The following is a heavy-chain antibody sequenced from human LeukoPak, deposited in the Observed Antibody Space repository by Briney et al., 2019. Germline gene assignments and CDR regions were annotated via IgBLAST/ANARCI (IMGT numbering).Heavy chain of an antibody. CDR2: TSDSAGST. D-gene: IGHD3-10*01. CDR3: AKDRARYGSGSYYTTYYLDQ. J-gene: IGHJ4*02. V-gene: IGHV3-23*01. CDR1: GFTFSNYA. Sequence: TGGSLRLSCAASGFTFSNYAMSWVRQAPGKGLEWVSGTSDSAGSTYYADSVKGRFTISRDNSKNTLYLQMNSLRAEDTAIYYCAKDRARYGSGSYYTTYYLDQWGQGTLVTVSS.